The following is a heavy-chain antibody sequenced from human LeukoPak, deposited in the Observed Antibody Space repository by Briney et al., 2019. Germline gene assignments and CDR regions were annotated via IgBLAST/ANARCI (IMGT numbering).Heavy chain of an antibody. J-gene: IGHJ4*02. D-gene: IGHD4-17*01. V-gene: IGHV3-53*01. Sequence: PGGSLRLSCAASGFTVSSNYMSRVRQAPGKGLEWVSGIYSGGSTYYADSVKGRFTISRDNSKNTLYLQMNSLRAEDTAVYYCARSLGGAVTTEAFDYWGQGTLVTGSS. CDR2: IYSGGST. CDR3: ARSLGGAVTTEAFDY. CDR1: GFTVSSNY.